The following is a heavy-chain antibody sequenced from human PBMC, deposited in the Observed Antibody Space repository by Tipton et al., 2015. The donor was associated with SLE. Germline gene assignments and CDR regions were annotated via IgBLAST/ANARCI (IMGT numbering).Heavy chain of an antibody. Sequence: SLRLSCAASGFTFSTSWMYWVRQSPGKGLVWVSRINSDGTSTSYADFVKGRFTISRGNAKSTVYLQMKSLRAEDTAVYYCARRESYYSDSSGYSDAFDIWGQGTMVTVSS. D-gene: IGHD3-22*01. V-gene: IGHV3-74*01. CDR2: INSDGTST. CDR3: ARRESYYSDSSGYSDAFDI. J-gene: IGHJ3*02. CDR1: GFTFSTSW.